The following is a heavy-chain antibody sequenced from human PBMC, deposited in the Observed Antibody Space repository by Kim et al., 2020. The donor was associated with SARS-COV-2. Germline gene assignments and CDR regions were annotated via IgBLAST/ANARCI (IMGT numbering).Heavy chain of an antibody. J-gene: IGHJ6*02. CDR3: AKDRTYYYGSESYYYYYGMDV. CDR2: ISGDGGST. Sequence: GGSLRLSCAASGFTFDDYAMHWVRQAPGKGLEWVSLISGDGGSTYYAASVKGRFTISRDNSKNSLYLQMNSLRTEDTALYYCAKDRTYYYGSESYYYYYGMDVWGQGTTVTVSS. V-gene: IGHV3-43*02. CDR1: GFTFDDYA. D-gene: IGHD3-10*01.